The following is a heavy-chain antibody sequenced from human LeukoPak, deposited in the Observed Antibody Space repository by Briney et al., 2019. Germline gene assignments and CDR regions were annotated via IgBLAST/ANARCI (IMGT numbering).Heavy chain of an antibody. V-gene: IGHV3-23*01. CDR1: GFPFSNYA. D-gene: IGHD4-17*01. Sequence: GGSLRLSCGASGFPFSNYAMNWVRQAPGKGLEWVSAISTNGGATYYADSVKGRLTISRDNSKNILYLQIDSLRPEDTAVYYCARPPTMTTWVVDSWGQGTLITVSS. J-gene: IGHJ4*02. CDR3: ARPPTMTTWVVDS. CDR2: ISTNGGAT.